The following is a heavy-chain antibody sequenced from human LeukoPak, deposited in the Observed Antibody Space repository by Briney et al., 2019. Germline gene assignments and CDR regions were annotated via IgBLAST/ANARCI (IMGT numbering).Heavy chain of an antibody. CDR2: IYPGDSDT. J-gene: IGHJ3*02. CDR1: GYSFTSYW. Sequence: GESLKISCKGSGYSFTSYWIGWVRQMPGKGLEWMGIIYPGDSDTRYSPSFQGQVTISADKSISTAYLQWSSLKASDTAMYYCARPASRGYYGSGSSVAFDIWGQGTMVTVSS. V-gene: IGHV5-51*01. D-gene: IGHD3-10*01. CDR3: ARPASRGYYGSGSSVAFDI.